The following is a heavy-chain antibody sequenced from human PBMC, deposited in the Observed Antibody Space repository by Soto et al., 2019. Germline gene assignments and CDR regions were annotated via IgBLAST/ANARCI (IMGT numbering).Heavy chain of an antibody. Sequence: QVHLVQSGAEVKQPGASVKVSCKASGYTFTNYGISWVRQVPGQGLEWMGWISCYNGNTNYAQKLQGRVTMTTDTSTNTAFMELRGLRSDDTAVYYCARGGCSGGSSYSFWGQGTLVTVSS. J-gene: IGHJ4*02. CDR1: GYTFTNYG. V-gene: IGHV1-18*01. D-gene: IGHD2-15*01. CDR2: ISCYNGNT. CDR3: ARGGCSGGSSYSF.